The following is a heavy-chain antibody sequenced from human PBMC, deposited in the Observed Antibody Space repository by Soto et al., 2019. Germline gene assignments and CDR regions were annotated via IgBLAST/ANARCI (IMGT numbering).Heavy chain of an antibody. CDR1: GYTFTSYG. V-gene: IGHV1-18*01. Sequence: GASVKVSCKASGYTFTSYGISWVRQAPGQGLEWMGWISAYNGNTNYAQKLQGRVTMTTDTSTSTAYMELRSLRSDDTAVYYCAKDPYDPSEAFDIWSQGTMVTVSS. J-gene: IGHJ3*02. CDR3: AKDPYDPSEAFDI. CDR2: ISAYNGNT. D-gene: IGHD3-22*01.